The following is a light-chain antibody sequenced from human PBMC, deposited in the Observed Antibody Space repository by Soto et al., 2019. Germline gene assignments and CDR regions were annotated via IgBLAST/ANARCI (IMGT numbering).Light chain of an antibody. V-gene: IGKV3-11*01. J-gene: IGKJ4*01. CDR3: QQRSDWPST. CDR1: QSVGSY. CDR2: DAS. Sequence: EIVLTQSPATLSLSPGDRATLSCRASQSVGSYLGWYQQRPGQAPRLLIYDASNRATGIPARFSGSGSGTDFTLTISSLEPEDFAVYYCQQRSDWPSTFGGGTMVEIK.